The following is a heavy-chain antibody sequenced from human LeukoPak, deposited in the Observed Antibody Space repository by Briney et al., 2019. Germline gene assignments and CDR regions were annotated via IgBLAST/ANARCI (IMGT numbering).Heavy chain of an antibody. CDR1: GGSISSYY. CDR3: ARSANTIFSRGPDFDY. V-gene: IGHV4-4*07. J-gene: IGHJ4*02. CDR2: IYTSGSA. D-gene: IGHD3-3*01. Sequence: SETLSLTCTVSGGSISSYYWSWIRQPAGKGLEWIGRIYTSGSANYNPSLKSRVIMSLDTSKNQFSLKLSSVTAADTAVYYCARSANTIFSRGPDFDYWGQGTLVTVSS.